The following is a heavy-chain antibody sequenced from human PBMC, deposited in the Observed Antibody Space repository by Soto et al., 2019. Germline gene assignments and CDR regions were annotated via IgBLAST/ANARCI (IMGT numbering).Heavy chain of an antibody. CDR2: IYYRGTT. CDR1: GVSTSSHY. D-gene: IGHD6-19*01. J-gene: IGHJ4*02. Sequence: QVQLQESGPGLVKPSETLSLTCSVSGVSTSSHYWSWIRQPPGQGPEWIGCIYYRGTTNYNASLNSRVTISMDTSKNQFSLKLTSVTTADTALYYCARGGGSPSHDHAFEYWGQGILVTVSS. V-gene: IGHV4-59*11. CDR3: ARGGGSPSHDHAFEY.